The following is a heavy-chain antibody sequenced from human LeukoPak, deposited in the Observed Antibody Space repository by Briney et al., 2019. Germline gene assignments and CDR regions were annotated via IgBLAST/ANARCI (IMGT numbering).Heavy chain of an antibody. Sequence: GGSLRLSCTASGFTFSAYAMMWVRQAPGKGLEWVSAISGSGGSTYYADSVKGRFTISRDNSKNTLYLQMNSLRAEDTAVYYCAKETASGYGAFDIWGQGTMVTVSS. CDR2: ISGSGGST. CDR3: AKETASGYGAFDI. CDR1: GFTFSAYA. V-gene: IGHV3-23*01. D-gene: IGHD3-22*01. J-gene: IGHJ3*02.